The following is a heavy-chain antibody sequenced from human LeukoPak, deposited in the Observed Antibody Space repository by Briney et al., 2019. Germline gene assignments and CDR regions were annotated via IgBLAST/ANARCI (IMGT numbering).Heavy chain of an antibody. Sequence: PSETLSLTCTVSGGSISSSSYYWGWFRQPPGKGLEWIGSIYYSGSTYYHPSIKSRVTISVDTPKNQFSLKLSSVTAADTAVYYCARQDNYYGSGSSYFDYWGEGTLVTVSS. CDR1: GGSISSSSYY. CDR3: ARQDNYYGSGSSYFDY. CDR2: IYYSGST. V-gene: IGHV4-39*01. D-gene: IGHD3-10*01. J-gene: IGHJ4*02.